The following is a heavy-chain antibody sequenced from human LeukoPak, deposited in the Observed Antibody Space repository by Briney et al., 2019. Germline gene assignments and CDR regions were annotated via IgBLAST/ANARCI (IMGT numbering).Heavy chain of an antibody. J-gene: IGHJ5*02. CDR2: IIPIFGTA. CDR1: GGTFSSYA. Sequence: ASVKVSCKASGGTFSSYAISWVRQAPGQGLEWMGGIIPIFGTANYAQKFQGRVTITADKPTSTAYMELSSLRSEDTAVYYCARDQAGEQPWFDPWGQGTLVTVSS. CDR3: ARDQAGEQPWFDP. V-gene: IGHV1-69*06. D-gene: IGHD1/OR15-1a*01.